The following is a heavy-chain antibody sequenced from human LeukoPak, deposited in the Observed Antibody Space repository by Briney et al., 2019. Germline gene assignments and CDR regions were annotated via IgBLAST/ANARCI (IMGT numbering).Heavy chain of an antibody. Sequence: GGSLRLSCAVSGFTFSDYYMNWIRQAPGKGLEWVSYISSSSLTIYYADSVKGRFTISRDNAKDSLYLQMNSLRAEDTAVYYCAKELGIGYWGQGTLVTVSS. CDR3: AKELGIGY. V-gene: IGHV3-11*01. CDR1: GFTFSDYY. J-gene: IGHJ4*02. CDR2: ISSSSLTI. D-gene: IGHD7-27*01.